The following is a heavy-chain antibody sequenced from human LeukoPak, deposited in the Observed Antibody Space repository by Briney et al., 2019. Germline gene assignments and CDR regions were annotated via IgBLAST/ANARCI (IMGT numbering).Heavy chain of an antibody. CDR1: GFIFSSYW. J-gene: IGHJ4*02. CDR2: IKSDGSST. Sequence: PGGSLRLSCAASGFIFSSYWMHWVRQAPGKGLVWVSRIKSDGSSTTYADSVKGRFTISRDNAKNTLNLQMNSLRAEDTAVYYCARGHPILDYWGQGTLVTVSS. V-gene: IGHV3-74*01. CDR3: ARGHPILDY.